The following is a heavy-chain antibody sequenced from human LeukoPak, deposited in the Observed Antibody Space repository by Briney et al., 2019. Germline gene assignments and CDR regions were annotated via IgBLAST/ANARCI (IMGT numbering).Heavy chain of an antibody. J-gene: IGHJ4*02. CDR3: DRGGGILTAYSFDY. CDR2: IYYTGST. V-gene: IGHV4-30-4*01. D-gene: IGHD3-9*01. Sequence: PTQSLSLTCTVSGGSIISGDYYWSCIRQPPGKGLEWIWYIYYTGSTHYPPTLKRRDTISVDTTKTQFSLNLSSVSAADTAVYFCDRGGGILTAYSFDYWGQGTLVTVSS. CDR1: GGSIISGDYY.